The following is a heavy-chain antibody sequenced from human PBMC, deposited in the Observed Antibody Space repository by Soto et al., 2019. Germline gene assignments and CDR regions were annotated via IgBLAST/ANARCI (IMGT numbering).Heavy chain of an antibody. D-gene: IGHD2-15*01. CDR2: ISSLSSHI. V-gene: IGHV3-21*01. Sequence: GGSLRLSCAASGFTFSSYEMNWVRQAPGKGLEWISSISSLSSHIYYAESMKGRSTISRDNAKNSLYLEINSLRAEDTAVYYCARWDCSGNICYSANSQFDYWGQGALVTVSS. J-gene: IGHJ4*02. CDR1: GFTFSSYE. CDR3: ARWDCSGNICYSANSQFDY.